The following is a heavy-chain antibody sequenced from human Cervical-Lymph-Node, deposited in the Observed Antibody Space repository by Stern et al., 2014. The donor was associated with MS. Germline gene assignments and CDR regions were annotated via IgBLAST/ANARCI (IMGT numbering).Heavy chain of an antibody. CDR3: ARDSSGRDDF. CDR2: IDTDGGTT. J-gene: IGHJ4*02. D-gene: IGHD6-25*01. V-gene: IGHV3-74*01. CDR1: GFTFSSYW. Sequence: EMQLVESGGGLVQPGGSLRLSCAASGFTFSSYWLHWFRQAPGKGLVWDSRIDTDGGTTNYADSVKGRFTISRDNAENTLYLQMNSLRAEDTAVYYCARDSSGRDDFWGQGTLVTVSS.